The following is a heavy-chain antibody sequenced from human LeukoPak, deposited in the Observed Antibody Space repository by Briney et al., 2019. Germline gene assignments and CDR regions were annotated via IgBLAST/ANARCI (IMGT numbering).Heavy chain of an antibody. Sequence: SVKVSCKSSGCTFSSSAITWVRQAPAQGLEWMGMIIPVLNITSYEQKFQGRVTITADTSTSTVYMELSSLRSEETAVYYCARDQGLTAPPPYGLDVWGQGTTVIVSS. CDR2: IIPVLNIT. D-gene: IGHD4/OR15-4a*01. J-gene: IGHJ6*02. CDR3: ARDQGLTAPPPYGLDV. V-gene: IGHV1-69*04. CDR1: GCTFSSSA.